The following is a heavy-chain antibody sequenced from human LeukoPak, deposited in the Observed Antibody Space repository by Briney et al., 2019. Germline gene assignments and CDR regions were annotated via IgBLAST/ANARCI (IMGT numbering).Heavy chain of an antibody. CDR1: GGSISSYY. J-gene: IGHJ3*02. CDR2: IYYSGST. Sequence: SETLSLTCTVSGGSISSYYWSWIRQPPGKGLEWIGYIYYSGSTNYNPSLKSRVTISVDTSKNQFSLKLSSVTAADTAVYYCARLSSGSYWWQGSLGLENDAFDIWGQGTMVTVSS. D-gene: IGHD3-10*01. V-gene: IGHV4-59*08. CDR3: ARLSSGSYWWQGSLGLENDAFDI.